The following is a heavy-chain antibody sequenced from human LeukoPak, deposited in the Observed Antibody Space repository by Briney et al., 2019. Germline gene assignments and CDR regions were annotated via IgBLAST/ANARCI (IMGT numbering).Heavy chain of an antibody. J-gene: IGHJ6*03. CDR3: ASLSLAAYRYDCYMDV. CDR1: GYNFTTYW. CDR2: IYPADSDI. Sequence: GESLKISCKGSGYNFTTYWIGWVRQMPGKGLEWMGIIYPADSDIRYSPSFQGQVTISADKSINTAHLQWSSLKASDTAIYYCASLSLAAYRYDCYMDVWGKGTTVTVSS. V-gene: IGHV5-51*01. D-gene: IGHD3-16*02.